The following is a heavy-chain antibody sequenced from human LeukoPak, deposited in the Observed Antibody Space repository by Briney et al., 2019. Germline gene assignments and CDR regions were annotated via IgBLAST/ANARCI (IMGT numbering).Heavy chain of an antibody. CDR3: AREGGYSYGDAPLHFDY. V-gene: IGHV4-59*12. CDR2: IYYSGST. J-gene: IGHJ4*02. D-gene: IGHD5-18*01. CDR1: GGSISSYY. Sequence: PSETLSLTCTVSGGSISSYYWSWIRQPPGKGLEWIGYIYYSGSTNYNSSFKSRVTISIDTSKNQFSLRLSSVTAADTAVYYCAREGGYSYGDAPLHFDYWGQGTLVTVSS.